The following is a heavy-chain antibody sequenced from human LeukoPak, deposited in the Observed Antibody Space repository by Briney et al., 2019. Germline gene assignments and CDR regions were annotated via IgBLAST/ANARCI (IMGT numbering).Heavy chain of an antibody. Sequence: GGSLRLSCAASGFTFRSYAMTWVRQAPGKGLESVSIISGSGDTTYYADSVSGRFTISRDNSKNTLYLQMNSLRAEDTAVYYCAKDLSQTIVVVTHFDYWGQGTLVTVSS. CDR3: AKDLSQTIVVVTHFDY. V-gene: IGHV3-23*01. J-gene: IGHJ4*02. CDR2: ISGSGDTT. D-gene: IGHD3-22*01. CDR1: GFTFRSYA.